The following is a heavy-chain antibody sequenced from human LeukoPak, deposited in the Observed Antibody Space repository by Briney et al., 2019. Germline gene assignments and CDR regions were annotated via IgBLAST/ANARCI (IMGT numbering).Heavy chain of an antibody. D-gene: IGHD2-21*01. V-gene: IGHV3-33*01. CDR1: GFTFSSYG. Sequence: PGGSLRLSCAASGFTFSSYGMHWVRQAPGKGLEWVAVIWYDGNNKYYADSVKGRLTISRDNSKNTLYLQMNSLRAEDTAVYYCARDPLAYCGGDCLGYFDYWGQGTLVTVSS. J-gene: IGHJ4*02. CDR2: IWYDGNNK. CDR3: ARDPLAYCGGDCLGYFDY.